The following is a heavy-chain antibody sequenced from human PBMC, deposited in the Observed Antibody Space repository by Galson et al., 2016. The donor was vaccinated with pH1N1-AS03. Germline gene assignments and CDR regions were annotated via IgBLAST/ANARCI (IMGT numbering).Heavy chain of an antibody. Sequence: SVKVSCKVSGGTFSNYAISWMRQAPGQGLEWMGGIHPIFGTQSYAQKFQGRLTLTADDSTEAAYMELTSLPSEDTAIYYCARDSHSESRGRYFYESEHWGQGTLVIVSS. CDR3: ARDSHSESRGRYFYESEH. J-gene: IGHJ4*02. V-gene: IGHV1-69*13. D-gene: IGHD5/OR15-5a*01. CDR2: IHPIFGTQ. CDR1: GGTFSNYA.